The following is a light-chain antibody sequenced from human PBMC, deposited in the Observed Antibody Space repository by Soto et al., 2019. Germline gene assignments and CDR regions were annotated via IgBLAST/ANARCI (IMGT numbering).Light chain of an antibody. CDR3: QQYDSWPPLT. CDR2: GAS. J-gene: IGKJ4*01. V-gene: IGKV3-15*01. Sequence: EILMTQSPATLSLSPGEGATLSCRASQSVSSKVAWYQQRRGQAPRLLIYGASSRATGIPTRFSGSGSGTEFTLTISSLQSADFAVYYCQQYDSWPPLTFGGGTKVEIK. CDR1: QSVSSK.